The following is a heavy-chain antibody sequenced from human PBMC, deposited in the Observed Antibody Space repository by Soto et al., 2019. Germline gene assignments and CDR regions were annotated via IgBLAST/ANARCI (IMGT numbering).Heavy chain of an antibody. CDR2: INPRGGSR. CDR3: AAVRAITPLRPPRTPFDV. Sequence: ASVKVSCKASENTFTSHYFHWVRQAPGQGLEWMGIINPRGGSRTYAQKFQGRVALTRDTSSNTVYMELSSLRSEDTAVYYCAAVRAITPLRPPRTPFDVWGQGTMVTVSS. D-gene: IGHD3-3*01. V-gene: IGHV1-46*01. CDR1: ENTFTSHY. J-gene: IGHJ3*01.